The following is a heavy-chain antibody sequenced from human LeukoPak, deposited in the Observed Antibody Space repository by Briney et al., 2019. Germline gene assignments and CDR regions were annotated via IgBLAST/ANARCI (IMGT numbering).Heavy chain of an antibody. J-gene: IGHJ6*02. D-gene: IGHD4-17*01. CDR2: IYSGGST. Sequence: GGSLRLSCAASGFTVSSNYMSWVRQAPGKGLEWVSVIYSGGSTYYADSVKGRFTISRDNSKNTLYLQMNSLRAEDTAVYYCARDRQGPTVTISVAGMDVWGQGTTVTVSS. CDR1: GFTVSSNY. CDR3: ARDRQGPTVTISVAGMDV. V-gene: IGHV3-53*05.